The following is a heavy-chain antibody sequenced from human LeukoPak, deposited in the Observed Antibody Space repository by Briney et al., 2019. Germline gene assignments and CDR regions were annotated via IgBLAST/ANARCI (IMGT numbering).Heavy chain of an antibody. V-gene: IGHV4-4*09. CDR2: IYTSGST. CDR1: GGSISSYY. CDR3: ARNWPEGAIFGVVNDAFDI. D-gene: IGHD3-3*01. J-gene: IGHJ3*02. Sequence: PSETLSLTCTVSGGSISSYYWSWIRQPPGKGLEWIGYIYTSGSTNYNPSLKSRVTISVDTSKNQFSLKLSSVTAADTAVYYCARNWPEGAIFGVVNDAFDIWGQGTMVTVSS.